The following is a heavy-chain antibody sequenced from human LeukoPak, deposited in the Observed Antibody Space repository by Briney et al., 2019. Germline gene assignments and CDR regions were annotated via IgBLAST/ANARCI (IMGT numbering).Heavy chain of an antibody. J-gene: IGHJ4*02. Sequence: PSQTLSPTCAVSGVSISSGDYYWSWIRQPPGKGLEWIGYIYYSGSTNYNPSLKSRVTISVDTSKSQFSLKLSSVTAADTAIYYCARNIVGPRQVDYWGQGTLVTVSS. CDR2: IYYSGST. CDR1: GVSISSGDYY. V-gene: IGHV4-30-4*01. D-gene: IGHD1-26*01. CDR3: ARNIVGPRQVDY.